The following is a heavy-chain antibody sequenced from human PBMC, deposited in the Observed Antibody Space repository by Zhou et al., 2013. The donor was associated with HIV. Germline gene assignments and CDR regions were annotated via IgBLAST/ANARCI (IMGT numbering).Heavy chain of an antibody. CDR3: ARGPTGGRSYLDY. Sequence: QVQLIQSGSEVKKPGASVRVSCKVSGYIFNQYGLHWVRQAPGQRPEWMGWVRPYNGDTNYSENFQGRVTMRKDTNTNIAYMELKSLTSDDTAFYYCARGPTGGRSYLDYWGQGTLVSVSS. V-gene: IGHV1-18*01. CDR2: VRPYNGDT. J-gene: IGHJ4*02. D-gene: IGHD7-27*01. CDR1: GYIFNQYG.